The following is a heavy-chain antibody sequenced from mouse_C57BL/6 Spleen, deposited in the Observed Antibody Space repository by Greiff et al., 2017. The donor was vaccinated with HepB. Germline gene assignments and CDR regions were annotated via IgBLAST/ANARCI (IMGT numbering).Heavy chain of an antibody. Sequence: QVQLQQPGAELVKPGASVKLSCKASGYTFTSYWMHWVKQRPGQGLEWIGMIHPNSGSTNYNEKFKSKATLTVDKSSSTAYMQLSSLTSEDSAVYDCARGGATGPSWFAYWGQGTLVTVSA. CDR3: ARGGATGPSWFAY. D-gene: IGHD3-1*01. CDR1: GYTFTSYW. CDR2: IHPNSGST. V-gene: IGHV1-64*01. J-gene: IGHJ3*01.